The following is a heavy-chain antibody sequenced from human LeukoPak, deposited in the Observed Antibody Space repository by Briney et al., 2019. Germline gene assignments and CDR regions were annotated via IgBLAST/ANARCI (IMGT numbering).Heavy chain of an antibody. Sequence: GASVKVSCKASGYTFTSYYMHWVRQAPGQGLEWMGIINPSGGSTSYAQKFQGRVTMTRDTSTSTVYMELSSLRPEDTAVYYCARVYCSGGSCPDAFDIWGQGTMVTVSS. CDR1: GYTFTSYY. V-gene: IGHV1-46*01. CDR3: ARVYCSGGSCPDAFDI. D-gene: IGHD2-15*01. J-gene: IGHJ3*02. CDR2: INPSGGST.